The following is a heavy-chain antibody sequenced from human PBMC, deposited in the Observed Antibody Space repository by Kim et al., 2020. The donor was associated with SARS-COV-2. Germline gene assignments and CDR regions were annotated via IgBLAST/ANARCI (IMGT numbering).Heavy chain of an antibody. D-gene: IGHD2-2*01. V-gene: IGHV3-33*01. Sequence: YADSVKGRFTISRDNSKNTLYLQMNSLRAEDTAVYYCARDRCSSTSCLDYWGQGTLVTVSS. CDR3: ARDRCSSTSCLDY. J-gene: IGHJ4*02.